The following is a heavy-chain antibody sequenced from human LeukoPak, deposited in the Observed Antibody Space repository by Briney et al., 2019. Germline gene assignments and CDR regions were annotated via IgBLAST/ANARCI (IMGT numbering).Heavy chain of an antibody. CDR2: VANNEKTI. CDR1: GFTFTGHS. Sequence: GGSLRLSCVASGFTFTGHSMHWVRQAPGKGLEWVAVVANNEKTIFYADSLKGRFTISRDNSKNTVYLQMNSLRDEDTAVYYCARERQGGATPFDYWGQGTLVTVSS. V-gene: IGHV3-30*04. D-gene: IGHD1-26*01. J-gene: IGHJ4*02. CDR3: ARERQGGATPFDY.